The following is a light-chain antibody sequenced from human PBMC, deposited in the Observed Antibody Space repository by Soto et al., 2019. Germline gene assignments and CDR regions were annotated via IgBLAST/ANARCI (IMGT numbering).Light chain of an antibody. Sequence: EIVMTQSPATLSVSPGERATLSCRASLSLSSSLAWYQHKRGQAARLLIHGASTRAIGIPDRFSGSGSGTEFTLTISSLQSEDFAVYYCQQYTDWPLTFGGGTKVEIK. CDR1: LSLSSS. J-gene: IGKJ4*01. CDR3: QQYTDWPLT. CDR2: GAS. V-gene: IGKV3-15*01.